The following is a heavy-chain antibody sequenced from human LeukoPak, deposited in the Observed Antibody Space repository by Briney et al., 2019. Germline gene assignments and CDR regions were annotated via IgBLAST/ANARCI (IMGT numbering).Heavy chain of an antibody. J-gene: IGHJ4*02. Sequence: SETLSLTCTVSGGSISSYYWSWIRQPPGKGLEWIANIYHTGSTNYNPSLSSRVTISIGTAKNQFSLKLTSVTAADTAVYYCARRGRNSSGWQDYLWGQGTLVTVSS. D-gene: IGHD6-25*01. CDR1: GGSISSYY. CDR2: IYHTGST. CDR3: ARRGRNSSGWQDYL. V-gene: IGHV4-59*01.